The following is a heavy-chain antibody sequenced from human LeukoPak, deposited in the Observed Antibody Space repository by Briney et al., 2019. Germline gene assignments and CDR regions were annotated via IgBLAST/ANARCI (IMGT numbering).Heavy chain of an antibody. D-gene: IGHD2-21*01. CDR1: GFTFSTYA. J-gene: IGHJ4*02. CDR3: ARDACGGTCYTQPPDY. Sequence: GGSLRLSCTASGFTFSTYAMQWVRQAPGKGLEYASSISRSGGGTYYADSVKGGFTISRDNSKNTLYLQMGSLTTEDMAVYYCARDACGGTCYTQPPDYWGQGTLVTVSS. V-gene: IGHV3-64*02. CDR2: ISRSGGGT.